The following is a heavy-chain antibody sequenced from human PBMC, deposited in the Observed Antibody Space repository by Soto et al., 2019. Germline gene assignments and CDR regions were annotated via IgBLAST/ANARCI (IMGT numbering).Heavy chain of an antibody. V-gene: IGHV1-18*04. D-gene: IGHD6-6*01. CDR3: ARSGSRELAYSYYGMDV. Sequence: SVKVSCKASGYTFTSYGISWARQAPGQGLEWMGWISAYNGNTNYAQKLQGRVTMTTDTSTSTAYMELRSLRSDDTAVYYCARSGSRELAYSYYGMDVWGQGTTVTVSS. J-gene: IGHJ6*02. CDR1: GYTFTSYG. CDR2: ISAYNGNT.